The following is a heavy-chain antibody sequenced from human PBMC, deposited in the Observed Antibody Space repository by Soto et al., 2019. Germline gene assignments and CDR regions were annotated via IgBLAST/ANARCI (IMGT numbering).Heavy chain of an antibody. J-gene: IGHJ6*02. Sequence: QVQLVESGGGVVQPGRSLRLSCAASGFTFSRSGMHWVRQAPGKGLEWVALISYDGSNKYYADSVKGRFIISRDNSKNTLYMRIYSLRSEDTAVYHCAKGAYSLGKGSYYYGMDVWGQGTTVTVSS. CDR3: AKGAYSLGKGSYYYGMDV. V-gene: IGHV3-30*18. CDR2: ISYDGSNK. D-gene: IGHD3-16*01. CDR1: GFTFSRSG.